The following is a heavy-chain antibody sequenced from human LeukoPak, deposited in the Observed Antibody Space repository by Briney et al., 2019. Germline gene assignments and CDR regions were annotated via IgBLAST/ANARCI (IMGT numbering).Heavy chain of an antibody. CDR1: GYTFTGYY. V-gene: IGHV1-2*02. CDR2: INPNSGGT. J-gene: IGHJ4*02. Sequence: SVKVSCKASGYTFTGYYMHWVRQAPGQGLEWMGWINPNSGGTNYAQKFQGRVTMTRDTSISTAYMELSRLRSDDTAVYYCARDIAGYCSGCSCYSGNFDYWGQGTLVGVSS. D-gene: IGHD2-15*01. CDR3: ARDIAGYCSGCSCYSGNFDY.